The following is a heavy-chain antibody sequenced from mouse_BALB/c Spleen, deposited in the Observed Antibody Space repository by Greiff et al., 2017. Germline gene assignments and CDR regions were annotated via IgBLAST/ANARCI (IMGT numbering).Heavy chain of an antibody. J-gene: IGHJ3*01. CDR2: INPSTGYT. CDR3: ARGEAY. CDR1: GYTFTSYW. Sequence: QVHVKQSGAELAKPGASVKMSCKASGYTFTSYWMHWVKQRPGQGLEWIGYINPSTGYTEYNQKFKDKATLTADKSSSTAYMQLSSLTSEDSAVYYCARGEAYWGQGTLVTVSA. V-gene: IGHV1-7*01.